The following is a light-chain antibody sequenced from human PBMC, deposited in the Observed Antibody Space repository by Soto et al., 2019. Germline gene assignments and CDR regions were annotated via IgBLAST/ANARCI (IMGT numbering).Light chain of an antibody. V-gene: IGLV2-14*03. CDR3: SSFTTSSTFV. J-gene: IGLJ1*01. CDR2: DVS. CDR1: SSDIGRYDY. Sequence: SSLAQPASVSGSRGQSITISCTGNSSDIGRYDYVSWFQQHPGKVPKLIIYDVSNWPSGVSDRFSGSKSGNTASLTISGLHPEDEADYYCSSFTTSSTFVFGTGTKVTVL.